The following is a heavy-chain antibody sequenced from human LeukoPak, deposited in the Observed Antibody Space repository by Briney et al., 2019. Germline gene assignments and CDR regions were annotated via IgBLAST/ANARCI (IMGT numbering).Heavy chain of an antibody. CDR2: ISSSSSTI. CDR3: ARGVHSSGWYLASY. J-gene: IGHJ4*02. V-gene: IGHV3-48*01. D-gene: IGHD6-19*01. CDR1: GFTFSSYS. Sequence: GGSLRLSCAASGFTFSSYSMNWVRQAPGKGLEWVSYISSSSSTIYYADSVKGRFTISRDNAKNSLYLQMNSLRAEDTAVYYCARGVHSSGWYLASYWGQGTLVTVSS.